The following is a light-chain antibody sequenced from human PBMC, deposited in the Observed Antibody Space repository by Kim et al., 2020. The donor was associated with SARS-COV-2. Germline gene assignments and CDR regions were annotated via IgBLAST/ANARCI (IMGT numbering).Light chain of an antibody. CDR3: QQYYSSLWT. CDR2: AAS. V-gene: IGKV1-8*01. Sequence: ASTGDRVIITCRASQGISSYLAWYQQKPGKAPKLLIYAASTLQSGVPSRFSGSGSGTDFTLTISCLQSEDFATYYCQQYYSSLWTFGQGTKVEIK. CDR1: QGISSY. J-gene: IGKJ1*01.